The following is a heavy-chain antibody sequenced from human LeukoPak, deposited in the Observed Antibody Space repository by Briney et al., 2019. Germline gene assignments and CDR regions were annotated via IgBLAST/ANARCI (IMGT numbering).Heavy chain of an antibody. CDR1: GFTFSSYA. Sequence: GGSLRLSCAASGFTFSSYAVSWVRQAPGKGLEWVSGISGNGGTTYYADSVKGRFTLSRDNSNNTLYLQMNSLRVEDTAVYYCAKHTEIWYYCYGMDVWGQGATVTVSS. CDR3: AKHTEIWYYCYGMDV. D-gene: IGHD1-14*01. J-gene: IGHJ6*02. V-gene: IGHV3-23*01. CDR2: ISGNGGTT.